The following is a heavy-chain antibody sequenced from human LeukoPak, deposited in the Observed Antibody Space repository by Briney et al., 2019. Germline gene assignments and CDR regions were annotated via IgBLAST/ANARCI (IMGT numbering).Heavy chain of an antibody. CDR3: ARVEESDAFDI. V-gene: IGHV4-4*07. J-gene: IGHJ3*02. CDR1: GGSITTFF. CDR2: IYTSGTT. Sequence: SETLSLTCTVSGGSITTFFWSWIRQPAGKGLEWIGRIYTSGTTNYNPSLKSRVTMSVDTSKNQFSLKLSSVTAADTAVYYCARVEESDAFDIWGQGTMVTVSS.